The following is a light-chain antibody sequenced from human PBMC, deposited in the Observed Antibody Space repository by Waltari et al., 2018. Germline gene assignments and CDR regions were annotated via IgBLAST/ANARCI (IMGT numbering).Light chain of an antibody. CDR2: GAS. J-gene: IGKJ2*01. Sequence: ETVMTQSPATLSVSPGARVTLSCRASQSVNFNLAWYQQKPGQAPRLLIYGASTRATGVPARFSGSGFGTEFTLTISSLQSEDLAVYFCQHYNNWPLYTFGQGTKLEI. CDR3: QHYNNWPLYT. V-gene: IGKV3-15*01. CDR1: QSVNFN.